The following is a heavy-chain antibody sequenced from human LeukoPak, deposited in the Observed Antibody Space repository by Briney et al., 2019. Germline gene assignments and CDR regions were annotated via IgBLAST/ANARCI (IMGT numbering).Heavy chain of an antibody. V-gene: IGHV1-69*05. Sequence: ASVKVSCKASGGTFRTYPISWVRRAPGQGLEWMGRIIPFFGTPNYAQKFQGRVTITTDESTRTIYMELSGLRSEDTAIYYCATPVDYGDQGRLDYWGQGTLVTVSS. CDR2: IIPFFGTP. D-gene: IGHD4-17*01. J-gene: IGHJ4*02. CDR3: ATPVDYGDQGRLDY. CDR1: GGTFRTYP.